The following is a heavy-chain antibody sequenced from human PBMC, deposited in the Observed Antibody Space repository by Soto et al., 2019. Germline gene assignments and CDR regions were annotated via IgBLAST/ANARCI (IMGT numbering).Heavy chain of an antibody. J-gene: IGHJ6*02. D-gene: IGHD6-13*01. Sequence: ASVKVSCKASGYTFTSYGISWVRQAPGQGLEWMGWISAYNGNTNYAQKLQGRVTMTTDTSTSTAYMELRSLRSDDTAVYYCAGEEAGTSSLLYYYYYGMDVWGQGTTVTVSS. CDR3: AGEEAGTSSLLYYYYYGMDV. CDR1: GYTFTSYG. CDR2: ISAYNGNT. V-gene: IGHV1-18*01.